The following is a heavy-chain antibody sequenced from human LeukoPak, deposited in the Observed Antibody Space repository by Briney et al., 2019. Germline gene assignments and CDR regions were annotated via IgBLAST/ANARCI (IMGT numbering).Heavy chain of an antibody. CDR3: MRDYMGWFDP. J-gene: IGHJ5*02. D-gene: IGHD3-10*01. V-gene: IGHV3-23*01. CDR2: ISGDGTRT. Sequence: GGSLRLSCAASGFSFSSYAMTWARQAPVKGLEWVSAISGDGTRTYYADSVKGRFTISRDTASNTMHLEMNNLRIEDTAVYYCMRDYMGWFDPWGQGSLVTVSS. CDR1: GFSFSSYA.